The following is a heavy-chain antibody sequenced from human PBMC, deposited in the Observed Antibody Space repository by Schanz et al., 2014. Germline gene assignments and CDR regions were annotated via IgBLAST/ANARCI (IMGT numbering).Heavy chain of an antibody. J-gene: IGHJ6*02. CDR1: GFTFSTHA. CDR3: LAPDYDMDV. CDR2: ISGSSRTI. V-gene: IGHV3-48*01. Sequence: EVQLVESGGGWVQPGGSLRLSCAASGFTFSTHAMHWVRQAPGKGLEWVSYISGSSRTIYYADSMKGRFTVSRDNAENALYLQMNSLRAEDTALYYCLAPDYDMDVWGQGTTVTVSS.